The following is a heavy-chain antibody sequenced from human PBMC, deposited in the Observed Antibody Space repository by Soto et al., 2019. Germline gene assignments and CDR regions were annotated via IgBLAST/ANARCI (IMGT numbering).Heavy chain of an antibody. CDR1: GFTFSDYA. CDR2: VSHDGRNT. V-gene: IGHV3-30*18. J-gene: IGHJ4*02. CDR3: AKGGRQWLVTSDFNY. Sequence: VQLVESGGGVVQPGRSLRLSCAASGFTFSDYAMHWVRQSPGKGLEWVAVVSHDGRNTHYADYVKGRFTISRDSSKHTVSLEMTSLRAEDTAVYYCAKGGRQWLVTSDFNYWGQGALVTVSS. D-gene: IGHD6-19*01.